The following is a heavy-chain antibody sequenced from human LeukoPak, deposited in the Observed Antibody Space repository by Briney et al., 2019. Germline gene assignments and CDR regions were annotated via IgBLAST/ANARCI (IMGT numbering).Heavy chain of an antibody. J-gene: IGHJ6*03. CDR2: ISAYNGNT. V-gene: IGHV1-18*01. CDR1: GYTFTSYG. CDR3: ATHAPGLDNYDSSGSTPYYMDV. D-gene: IGHD3-22*01. Sequence: ASVKVSCKASGYTFTSYGISWVRQAPGQGLEWMGWISAYNGNTNYAQKLQGRVTMTTDTSTSTAYMELRSLRSDDTAVYYCATHAPGLDNYDSSGSTPYYMDVWGKGTTVTISS.